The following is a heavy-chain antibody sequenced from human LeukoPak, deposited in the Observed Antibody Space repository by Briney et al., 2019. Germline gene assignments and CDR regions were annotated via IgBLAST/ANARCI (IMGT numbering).Heavy chain of an antibody. CDR2: IYYSGST. D-gene: IGHD3-16*02. J-gene: IGHJ4*02. CDR1: GGSINSGDYY. V-gene: IGHV4-39*07. Sequence: SETLSLTCTVSGGSINSGDYYWVWIRQPPGKGLEWIGSIYYSGSTSYNPSLKSRVTISVDTSKNQFSLKLSSVTAADTAVYYCARGPRSYDYVWGSYRPFDYWGQGTLVTVSS. CDR3: ARGPRSYDYVWGSYRPFDY.